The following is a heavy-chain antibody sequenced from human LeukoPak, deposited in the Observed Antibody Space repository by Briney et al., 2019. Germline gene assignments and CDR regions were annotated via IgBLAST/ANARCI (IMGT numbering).Heavy chain of an antibody. CDR1: GDSISSYY. CDR2: IYHSSGT. CDR3: ARHVTISGPYDASDI. Sequence: PSETLTLTCTVSGDSISSYYWSWMRQPPGKGLEWIGYIYHSSGTEYNPSLKRRVTITVDTSKNQFSLKLRSVTAADTAVYYCARHVTISGPYDASDIWGQGTMVTVSP. J-gene: IGHJ3*02. D-gene: IGHD5-24*01. V-gene: IGHV4-59*08.